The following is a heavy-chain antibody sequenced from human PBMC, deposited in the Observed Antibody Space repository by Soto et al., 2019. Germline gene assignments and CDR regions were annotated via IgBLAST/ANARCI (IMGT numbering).Heavy chain of an antibody. CDR3: ARSLSVDTAMVYGY. Sequence: PSETLCLTCIVSGGSISNYYWSWIRQHPGKGLEWIGYIYYSGSTYYNPSLKSRVTISVDTSKNQFSLKLSSVTAADTAVYYCARSLSVDTAMVYGYWGQGTLVTVSS. V-gene: IGHV4-59*06. CDR1: GGSISNYY. CDR2: IYYSGST. D-gene: IGHD5-18*01. J-gene: IGHJ4*02.